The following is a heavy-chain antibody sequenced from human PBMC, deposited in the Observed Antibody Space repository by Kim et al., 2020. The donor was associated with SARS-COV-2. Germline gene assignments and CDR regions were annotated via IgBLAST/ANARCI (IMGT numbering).Heavy chain of an antibody. D-gene: IGHD2-21*01. CDR3: ARLEPRPPRPHIVTTMPGPQH. Sequence: SETLSLTCAVYGGSFSGYYWSWIRQPPGKGLEWIGEINHSGSTNYNPSLKSRVTISVDTSKNQFSLKLSSVTAADTAVYYCARLEPRPPRPHIVTTMPGPQH. V-gene: IGHV4-34*01. CDR1: GGSFSGYY. CDR2: INHSGST. J-gene: IGHJ1*01.